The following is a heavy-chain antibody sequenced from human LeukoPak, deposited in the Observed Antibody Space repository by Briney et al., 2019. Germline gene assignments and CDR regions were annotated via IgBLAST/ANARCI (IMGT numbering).Heavy chain of an antibody. D-gene: IGHD2-21*02. CDR2: INHSGGT. CDR3: ARGEEHIVVLTAIRGGYYFDY. CDR1: GGSFSGYY. Sequence: SETLSLTCAVYGGSFSGYYWSWIRQPPGKGLEWIGEINHSGGTNSNPSLKSRVTISVDTSKNQFSLKLSSVTAADTAVYYCARGEEHIVVLTAIRGGYYFDYWGQGTLVTVSS. J-gene: IGHJ4*02. V-gene: IGHV4-34*01.